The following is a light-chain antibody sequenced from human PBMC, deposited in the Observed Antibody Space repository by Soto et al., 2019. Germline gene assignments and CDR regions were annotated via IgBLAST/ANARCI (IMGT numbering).Light chain of an antibody. CDR3: QQSYSTPYT. V-gene: IGKV1-39*01. Sequence: DIQMTQSPSSLSASVGDRVTITCRASQSISSYLNWYQQKPGKAPKLLIYATSSLQSGVPSRFSGSASGTDFTLTISSLHTADFATYYCQQSYSTPYTFGQGTKVEIK. CDR1: QSISSY. J-gene: IGKJ2*01. CDR2: ATS.